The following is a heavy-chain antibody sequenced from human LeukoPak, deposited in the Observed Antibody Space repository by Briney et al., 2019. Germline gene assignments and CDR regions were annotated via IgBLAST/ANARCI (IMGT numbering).Heavy chain of an antibody. CDR3: ARCSGGDDWHFDL. CDR2: IYYSGST. Sequence: SETLSLTCTVSGGSISSYYWSWIRQPPGKGLEWIWYIYYSGSTNYNPSLKSRITISVDTPKNQFSLKLRSVTAADTAVYYFARCSGGDDWHFDLWGRGTLVTVSS. J-gene: IGHJ2*01. D-gene: IGHD2-21*02. CDR1: GGSISSYY. V-gene: IGHV4-59*08.